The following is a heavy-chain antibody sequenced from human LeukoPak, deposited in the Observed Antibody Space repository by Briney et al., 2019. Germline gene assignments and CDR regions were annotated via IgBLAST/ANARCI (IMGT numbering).Heavy chain of an antibody. CDR1: GYTFTSYY. CDR3: ARGCRVPAAMPYNWFDP. D-gene: IGHD2-2*01. J-gene: IGHJ5*02. V-gene: IGHV1-46*01. Sequence: ASVKVSCKASGYTFTSYYMHWVRQAPGQGLEWMGIINPSGGSTSYAQKFQGRVTMTRDTSTSTVYMELSSLRSEDTAVYYCARGCRVPAAMPYNWFDPWGQGTLVTVSS. CDR2: INPSGGST.